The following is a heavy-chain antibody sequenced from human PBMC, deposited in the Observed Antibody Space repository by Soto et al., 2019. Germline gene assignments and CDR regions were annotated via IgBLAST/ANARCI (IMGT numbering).Heavy chain of an antibody. CDR3: AKDQDSSGWAPYYGMDV. Sequence: PGGSLRLSCAASGFTFSSYGMHWVRQAPGKGLEWVAVISYDGSNKYYADSVKGRFTISRDNSKNTLYLQMNSLRAEDTAVYYCAKDQDSSGWAPYYGMDVWGQGTTVTVSS. CDR1: GFTFSSYG. D-gene: IGHD6-19*01. CDR2: ISYDGSNK. J-gene: IGHJ6*02. V-gene: IGHV3-30*18.